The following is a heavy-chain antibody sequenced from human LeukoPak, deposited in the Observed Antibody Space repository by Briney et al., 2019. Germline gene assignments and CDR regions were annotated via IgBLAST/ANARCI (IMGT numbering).Heavy chain of an antibody. CDR2: IWNDGSNE. CDR1: GFTFSSYG. D-gene: IGHD6-13*01. Sequence: PGGSLRLSCAASGFTFSSYGMHWVRRAPGKGLELVAIIWNDGSNEYYADSVKGRFTISRDNSKNTLYLQMNSLRVEDTAVYYCARDREAAADLGYWGQGTLVTVSS. J-gene: IGHJ4*02. V-gene: IGHV3-33*01. CDR3: ARDREAAADLGY.